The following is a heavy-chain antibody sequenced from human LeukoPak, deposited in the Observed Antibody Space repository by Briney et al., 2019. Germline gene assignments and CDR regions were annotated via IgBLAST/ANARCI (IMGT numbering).Heavy chain of an antibody. CDR2: INSDGTT. CDR1: GFTFSYYW. Sequence: GGSLRLSCAASGFTFSYYWMHWVRQVPGKGLVWVSRINSDGTTYYADSVKGRFTISRDNAKNTLYLQMNSLRAEDTAVYYRAKETNWNDAGRYFDYWGQGTLVTVSS. J-gene: IGHJ4*02. D-gene: IGHD1-20*01. CDR3: AKETNWNDAGRYFDY. V-gene: IGHV3-74*01.